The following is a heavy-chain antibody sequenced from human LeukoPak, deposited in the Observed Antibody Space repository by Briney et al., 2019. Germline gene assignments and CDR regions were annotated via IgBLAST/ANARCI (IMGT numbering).Heavy chain of an antibody. D-gene: IGHD5-24*01. CDR2: ISSSSSYI. Sequence: GGSLRLSCAASGFTFSSYSMNWVRQAPRKGLEWVSSISSSSSYIYYADSVKGRFTISRDNAKNSLYLQMNSLRAEDTAVYYCARDGDGYNSPFDYWGQGTLVTVSS. V-gene: IGHV3-21*01. J-gene: IGHJ4*02. CDR3: ARDGDGYNSPFDY. CDR1: GFTFSSYS.